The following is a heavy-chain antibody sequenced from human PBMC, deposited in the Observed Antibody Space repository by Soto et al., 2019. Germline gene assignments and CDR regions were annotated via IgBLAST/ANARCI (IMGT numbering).Heavy chain of an antibody. CDR2: INPNSGGT. D-gene: IGHD1-1*01. V-gene: IGHV1-2*04. CDR3: AREAYPASTATGIDY. CDR1: GYTFTGYY. J-gene: IGHJ4*02. Sequence: ASVKVSCKASGYTFTGYYMHWVRQAPGQGLEWMGWINPNSGGTNYAQKFQGWVTMTRDTSISTAYMELSRLRSDDTAVYYCAREAYPASTATGIDYWGQGTLVTV.